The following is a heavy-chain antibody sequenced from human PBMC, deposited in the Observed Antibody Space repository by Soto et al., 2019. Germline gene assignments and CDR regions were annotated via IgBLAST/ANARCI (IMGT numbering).Heavy chain of an antibody. Sequence: QVQLVQSGAEVKKPGSSVRVSCRTSGGTFKKYGFSWVRQAPGQGLEWMGGIIPMYGIANYGQIFQGRLTITADEATNTGDMDGTSLKSEDTAVYYCAGEVGGTGLHLWGQGTQVTVSS. V-gene: IGHV1-69*12. D-gene: IGHD1-26*01. CDR1: GGTFKKYG. CDR2: IIPMYGIA. J-gene: IGHJ5*02. CDR3: AGEVGGTGLHL.